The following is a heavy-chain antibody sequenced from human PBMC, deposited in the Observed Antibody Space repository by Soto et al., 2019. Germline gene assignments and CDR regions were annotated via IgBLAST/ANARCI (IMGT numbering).Heavy chain of an antibody. V-gene: IGHV1-18*04. J-gene: IGHJ4*02. D-gene: IGHD4-17*01. CDR3: ARWGRGYGDPFDY. Sequence: QVQLVQSGGEVQKPGASVKVSCKTSGYTFTNYGINWVRQAPEQGLEWMGWISAYNGNTKYAQKLQGRVTMTTDTSTSTAYMGLRSLRADDTAVYYCARWGRGYGDPFDYWGQGTLVTVSS. CDR1: GYTFTNYG. CDR2: ISAYNGNT.